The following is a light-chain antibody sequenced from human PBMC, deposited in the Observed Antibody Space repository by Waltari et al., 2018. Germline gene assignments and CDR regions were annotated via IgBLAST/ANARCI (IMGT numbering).Light chain of an antibody. J-gene: IGKJ2*01. CDR3: QQYGISPIYT. Sequence: ESVMTQSPGTLSLSPGERATLSCRASQSVSSSYLAWYQQRPGQAPRLLIYGAACRATGVPDEFSASGSGTDFTLTISSLEHDDFAVYYCQQYGISPIYTFGQGTKLEI. CDR1: QSVSSSY. V-gene: IGKV3-20*01. CDR2: GAA.